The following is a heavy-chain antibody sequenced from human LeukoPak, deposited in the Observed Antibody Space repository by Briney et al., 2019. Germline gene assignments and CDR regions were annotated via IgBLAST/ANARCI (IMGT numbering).Heavy chain of an antibody. CDR1: GFTFSSYS. J-gene: IGHJ6*04. D-gene: IGHD3-10*01. V-gene: IGHV3-21*01. Sequence: PGGSLRLSCAASGFTFSSYSMNWVRQAPGKGLEWVSSISSSSSYIYYADSVKGRFTISRDNAKNSLYLQMNSLRAEDTALYYCAREVGESLDYYYYGMDVWGKGTTVTVSS. CDR2: ISSSSSYI. CDR3: AREVGESLDYYYYGMDV.